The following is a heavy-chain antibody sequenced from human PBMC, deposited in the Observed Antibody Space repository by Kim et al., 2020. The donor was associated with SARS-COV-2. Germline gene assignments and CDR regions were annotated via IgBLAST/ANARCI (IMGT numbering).Heavy chain of an antibody. J-gene: IGHJ5*02. V-gene: IGHV1-3*01. D-gene: IGHD3-10*01. CDR3: ARDYYGSGSYSNWFDP. Sequence: KFQGRVTITRDTSASTAYMELSSLRSEDTAVYYCARDYYGSGSYSNWFDPWGQGTLVTVSS.